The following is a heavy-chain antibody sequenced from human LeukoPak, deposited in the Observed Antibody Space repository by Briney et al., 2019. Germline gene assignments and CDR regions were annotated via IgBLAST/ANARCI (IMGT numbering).Heavy chain of an antibody. V-gene: IGHV5-51*01. CDR2: IYPGDSDT. J-gene: IGHJ2*01. CDR3: ARRRRITIFRGDQRDWYFDL. CDR1: GYSFTSYW. Sequence: GESLKISCKGSGYSFTSYWIGWVRQMPGKGLEWMGIIYPGDSDTRYSPSFQGQVTISADKSISTAYLQWSSLKASDTAMYYCARRRRITIFRGDQRDWYFDLWGRGTLVTVSS. D-gene: IGHD3-3*01.